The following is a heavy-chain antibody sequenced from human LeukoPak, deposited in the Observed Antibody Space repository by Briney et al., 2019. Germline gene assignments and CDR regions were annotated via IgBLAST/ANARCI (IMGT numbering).Heavy chain of an antibody. CDR3: ARGRGTVTTFYFDY. CDR2: ISSNGGST. D-gene: IGHD4-17*01. V-gene: IGHV3-64*01. Sequence: GGSLRLSCAASGFTFSSYAMHWVRQAPGKGLEYVSAISSNGGSTYYANSVKGRFTISRDNSKNTLYLQMGSLRAEDMAVYYCARGRGTVTTFYFDYWGQGTLVTVSS. CDR1: GFTFSSYA. J-gene: IGHJ4*02.